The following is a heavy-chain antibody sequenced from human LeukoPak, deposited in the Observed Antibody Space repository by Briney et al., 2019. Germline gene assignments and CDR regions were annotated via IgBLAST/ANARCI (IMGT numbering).Heavy chain of an antibody. CDR2: IYYSGST. J-gene: IGHJ6*02. CDR3: ARDRGDYCSGGSCYYDYYYYGMDV. V-gene: IGHV4-59*01. Sequence: SETLSLTCTVSGGSISSYYWSWLRQPPGKGLEWIGYIYYSGSTNYNPSLTSRVTISVDTSKNQFSLKPSSVTAADTAVYYCARDRGDYCSGGSCYYDYYYYGMDVWGQGTTVTVSS. D-gene: IGHD2-15*01. CDR1: GGSISSYY.